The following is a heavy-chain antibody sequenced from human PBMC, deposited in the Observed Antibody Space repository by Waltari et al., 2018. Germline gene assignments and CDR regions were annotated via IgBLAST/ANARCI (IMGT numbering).Heavy chain of an antibody. Sequence: QVQLVESGGGVVQPGRSLRLSCAASGFTFSSYGMHWVRQAPGKGLEWVAVMGYYGSNKYYADSVKGRFTISRDNSKNTLYLQMNSLRAEDTAVYYCARDQAGPYYGAGGVIVPNFDYWGQGTLVTVSS. D-gene: IGHD3-16*02. CDR1: GFTFSSYG. J-gene: IGHJ4*02. CDR3: ARDQAGPYYGAGGVIVPNFDY. V-gene: IGHV3-33*01. CDR2: MGYYGSNK.